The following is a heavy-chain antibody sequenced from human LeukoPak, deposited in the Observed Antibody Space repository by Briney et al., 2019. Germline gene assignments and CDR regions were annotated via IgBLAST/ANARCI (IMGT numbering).Heavy chain of an antibody. CDR1: GFTFSSYS. D-gene: IGHD3-10*01. CDR3: ARDDYYYGSGPYSNLDY. CDR2: ISSSSSYI. Sequence: GGSLRLSCAASGFTFSSYSMNWVRQAPGKGLEWVSSISSSSSYIYYTDSVKGRITISRDNSKNTLFLQMNSLRTEDTAVYYCARDDYYYGSGPYSNLDYWGQGTLVTVSS. V-gene: IGHV3-21*01. J-gene: IGHJ4*02.